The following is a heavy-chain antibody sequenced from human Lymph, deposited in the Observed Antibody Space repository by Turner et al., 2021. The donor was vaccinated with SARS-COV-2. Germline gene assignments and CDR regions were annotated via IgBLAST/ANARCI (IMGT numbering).Heavy chain of an antibody. Sequence: EVQLVQSGAEVKKPWESLKISFKGSGYSFPTYWIGWVRQMPGKGLEWMGIIYPGDSDTRYSPSFQGQVTISADKSISTAYLQWSSLKASDTAMYYCARLPIARGYSGYDFYYFDYWGQGTLVTVSS. J-gene: IGHJ4*02. CDR3: ARLPIARGYSGYDFYYFDY. V-gene: IGHV5-51*01. CDR2: IYPGDSDT. CDR1: GYSFPTYW. D-gene: IGHD5-12*01.